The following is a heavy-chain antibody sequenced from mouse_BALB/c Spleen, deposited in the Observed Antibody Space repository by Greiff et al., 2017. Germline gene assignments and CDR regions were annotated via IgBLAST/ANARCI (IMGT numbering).Heavy chain of an antibody. CDR1: GYTFTDYW. D-gene: IGHD1-1*01. V-gene: IGHV1-69*01. J-gene: IGHJ3*01. CDR3: AIDYYGSSSFAY. Sequence: QVQLQQSGAELVMPGASVKMSCKASGYTFTDYWMHWVKQRPGQGLEWIGAIDTSDSYTSYNQKFKGKATLTVDESSSTAYMQLSSLTSEDSAVYYCAIDYYGSSSFAYWGQGTLVTVSA. CDR2: IDTSDSYT.